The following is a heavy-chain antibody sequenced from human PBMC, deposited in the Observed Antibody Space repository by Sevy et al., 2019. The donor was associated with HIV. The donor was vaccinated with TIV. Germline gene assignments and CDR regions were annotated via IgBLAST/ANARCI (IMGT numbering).Heavy chain of an antibody. CDR2: IIPIYGTA. CDR3: ARDLPMLQRSGMDV. D-gene: IGHD2-2*01. CDR1: GGTFSNYG. J-gene: IGHJ6*02. V-gene: IGHV1-69*13. Sequence: ASVKVSCKASGGTFSNYGISWVRQAPGQGLEWMGGIIPIYGTANYAQKFQDRGTITADESTSTAYMELSSLRSEDTVVYYCARDLPMLQRSGMDVWGQGTTVTDSS.